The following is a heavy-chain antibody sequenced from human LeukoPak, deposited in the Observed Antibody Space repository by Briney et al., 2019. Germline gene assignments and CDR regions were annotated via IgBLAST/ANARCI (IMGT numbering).Heavy chain of an antibody. D-gene: IGHD3-10*01. CDR3: AKVLLMVRARGAFDI. CDR1: GFTFSSYG. Sequence: GGSLRLSCAASGFTFSSYGMHWVRQAPGKGLEWVAFIRYDGSNKYYADSVKGRFTNSRDNSKNTLYLQMNSLRAEDTAVYYCAKVLLMVRARGAFDIWGQGIMVTVSS. V-gene: IGHV3-30*02. CDR2: IRYDGSNK. J-gene: IGHJ3*02.